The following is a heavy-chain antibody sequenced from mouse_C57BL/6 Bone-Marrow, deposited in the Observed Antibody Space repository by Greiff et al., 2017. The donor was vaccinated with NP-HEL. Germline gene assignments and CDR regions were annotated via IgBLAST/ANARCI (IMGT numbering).Heavy chain of an antibody. V-gene: IGHV1-22*01. CDR1: GYTFTDYN. J-gene: IGHJ1*03. CDR3: ASPLPLMTTVVAADWYFDV. D-gene: IGHD1-1*01. CDR2: INPNNGGT. Sequence: VQLQQSGPELVKPGASVKMSCKASGYTFTDYNMHWVKQSHGKSLEWIGYINPNNGGTSYNQKFKGKATLTVNKSSSTAYMELRSLTSEDSAVYYCASPLPLMTTVVAADWYFDVWGTGTTVTVSS.